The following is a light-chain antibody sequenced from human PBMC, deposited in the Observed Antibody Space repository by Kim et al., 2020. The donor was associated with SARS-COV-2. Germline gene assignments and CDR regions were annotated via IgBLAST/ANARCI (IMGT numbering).Light chain of an antibody. CDR3: QQYNSSPHT. CDR2: WAS. V-gene: IGKV4-1*01. Sequence: DIVMTQSPDSLAVSLGERATINCKSSQSVLYSSNNKNYLAWYQQKPGQPPKLLIYWASTRESGVPDRFSGSGSGTDFTLTISSLQAEDVAVYYCQQYNSSPHTFGQGTKLEI. J-gene: IGKJ2*01. CDR1: QSVLYSSNNKNY.